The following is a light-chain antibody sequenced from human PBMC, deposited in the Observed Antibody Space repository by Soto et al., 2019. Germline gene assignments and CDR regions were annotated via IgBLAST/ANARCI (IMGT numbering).Light chain of an antibody. CDR3: SSYTSSDTVV. J-gene: IGLJ2*01. V-gene: IGLV2-14*03. CDR1: SSDVGGYNY. CDR2: DVT. Sequence: QSALTQPASVSGSPGQSLTISCTGTSSDVGGYNYVSWYQQHPDKAPKLMIYDVTDRPSGVSNRFSGSKSGNTASLPISGLQAEDEADYYSSSYTSSDTVVFGGGTKVTVL.